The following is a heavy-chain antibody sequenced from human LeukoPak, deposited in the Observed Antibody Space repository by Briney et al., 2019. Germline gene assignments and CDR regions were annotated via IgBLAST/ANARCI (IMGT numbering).Heavy chain of an antibody. Sequence: TSETLSLTCTVSGGSLTSSSYYWDWIRQPPGKGLEWIGSIYYSGTAYYNPSLKSRFTMSVDTSKNQFSLKLSSVTAADTTLYYCARRAGSGWYDYWGQGTLVTVSS. CDR3: ARRAGSGWYDY. J-gene: IGHJ4*02. CDR1: GGSLTSSSYY. CDR2: IYYSGTA. V-gene: IGHV4-39*01. D-gene: IGHD6-19*01.